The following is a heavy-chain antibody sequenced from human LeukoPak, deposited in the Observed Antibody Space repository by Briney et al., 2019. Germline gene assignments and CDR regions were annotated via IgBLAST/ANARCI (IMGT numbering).Heavy chain of an antibody. CDR2: ISDSSTTI. CDR3: ARDRGGAYDFWSGYYTGYFDY. V-gene: IGHV3-48*01. Sequence: GGSLRLSCAASGFTFSSYNMNWVRQAPREGLEWVSYISDSSTTIYYADSVKGRFTISRDNAKNSLYLQMNSLRAEDTAVYYCARDRGGAYDFWSGYYTGYFDYWGQGTLVPVSS. CDR1: GFTFSSYN. D-gene: IGHD3-3*01. J-gene: IGHJ4*02.